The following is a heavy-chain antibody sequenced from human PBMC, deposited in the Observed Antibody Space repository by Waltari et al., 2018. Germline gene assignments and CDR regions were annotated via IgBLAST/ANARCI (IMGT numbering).Heavy chain of an antibody. D-gene: IGHD3-9*01. CDR2: INDDGTKE. CDR3: ARSGLVSAFDY. J-gene: IGHJ4*02. V-gene: IGHV3-7*01. CDR1: GSAFHGYW. Sequence: EVQLVESGGGLVQPGGSVRPSCVASGSAFHGYWMGWFRQAPGKRLEWVANINDDGTKEFYVESLKGRVTISRDNAKNSVYLQTTSLRAEDTALYYCARSGLVSAFDYWGQGSLVTVAS.